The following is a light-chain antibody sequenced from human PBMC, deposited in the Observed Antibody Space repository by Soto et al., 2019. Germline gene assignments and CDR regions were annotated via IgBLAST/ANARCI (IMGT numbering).Light chain of an antibody. CDR2: RNN. V-gene: IGLV1-47*03. CDR3: ATWDDSLQCFYR. J-gene: IGLJ1*01. Sequence: QSVLTQPPSASGTPGQGVTISCSGSTCNIGSYYVDWYHQHPGTAANILIYRNNQRPSAVPARFFGSNTATSAALPISGGWADEEAHYFCATWDDSLQCFYRFGTGTKV. CDR1: TCNIGSYY.